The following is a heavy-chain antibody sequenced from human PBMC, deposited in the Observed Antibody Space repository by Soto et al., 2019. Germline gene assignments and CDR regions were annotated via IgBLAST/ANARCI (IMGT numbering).Heavy chain of an antibody. Sequence: QVQLQESGPRLVKPSETLSLTCTVSGGSLNNYYWSWIRQPAGKGLEWIGRIYTVGSTNYHPSLKSRVTMSTDTSKNQFSLRLTSVTAADTAVYYCARSPLTHSYAQFDSWGHGSLVTVSS. D-gene: IGHD3-16*01. CDR3: ARSPLTHSYAQFDS. CDR2: IYTVGST. J-gene: IGHJ4*01. CDR1: GGSLNNYY. V-gene: IGHV4-4*07.